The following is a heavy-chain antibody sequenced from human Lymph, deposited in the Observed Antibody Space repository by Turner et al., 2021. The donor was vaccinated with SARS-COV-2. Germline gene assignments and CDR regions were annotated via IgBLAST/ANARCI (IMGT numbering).Heavy chain of an antibody. D-gene: IGHD4-17*01. Sequence: EVQLVESGGGLVKPWGSLRLSCAASGFTFSTYSMNWVRQAPGKGLEWISSISSTSSYIYYADSVKGRFTISKDDAKNSLFLQMNSLEAEDTAVYYCARDIPTTADYFDCWGQGTLVTVSS. CDR2: ISSTSSYI. J-gene: IGHJ4*02. V-gene: IGHV3-21*01. CDR3: ARDIPTTADYFDC. CDR1: GFTFSTYS.